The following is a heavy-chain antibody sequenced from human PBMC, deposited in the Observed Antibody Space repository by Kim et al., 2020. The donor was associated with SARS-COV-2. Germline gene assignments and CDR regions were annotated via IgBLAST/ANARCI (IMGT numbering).Heavy chain of an antibody. Sequence: ASVKVSCKASGYTFTSYGISWVRQAPGQGLEWMGWISAYNGNTNYAQKLQGRVTMTTDTSTSTAYMELRSLRSEDTAVYYCARDNPHHYYGSGSYYKRRYYFDYWGRGTLVTVSS. CDR2: ISAYNGNT. J-gene: IGHJ4*02. D-gene: IGHD3-10*01. CDR3: ARDNPHHYYGSGSYYKRRYYFDY. V-gene: IGHV1-18*01. CDR1: GYTFTSYG.